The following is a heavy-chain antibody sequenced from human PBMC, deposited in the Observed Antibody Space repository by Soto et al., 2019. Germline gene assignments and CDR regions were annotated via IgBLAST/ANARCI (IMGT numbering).Heavy chain of an antibody. CDR3: AKDQLWFGELPYYYYYYMDV. D-gene: IGHD3-10*01. CDR2: LSGSGSST. V-gene: IGHV3-23*01. Sequence: GGSLRLSCAASGFTFSNYAMNWVRQAPGKGLEWVSALSGSGSSTYYANSVKGRFTISRDNSKNTLYLQMNSLRAEDTAVYYCAKDQLWFGELPYYYYYYMDVWGKGTTVTVSS. J-gene: IGHJ6*03. CDR1: GFTFSNYA.